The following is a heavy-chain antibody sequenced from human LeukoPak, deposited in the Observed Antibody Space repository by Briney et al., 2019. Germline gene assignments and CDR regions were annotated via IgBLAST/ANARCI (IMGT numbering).Heavy chain of an antibody. D-gene: IGHD3-9*01. CDR3: ARRFFDQDFFDY. V-gene: IGHV4-4*09. J-gene: IGHJ4*02. CDR2: IHASGST. CDR1: VGSISGYY. Sequence: PSETLSLTCSVSVGSISGYYWSWIRLPPGKGLEWIGYIHASGSTHYNSSLKGRVTILLDTSKNQFSLEVISLTAADTAVYYCARRFFDQDFFDYWGQGTLVTVSS.